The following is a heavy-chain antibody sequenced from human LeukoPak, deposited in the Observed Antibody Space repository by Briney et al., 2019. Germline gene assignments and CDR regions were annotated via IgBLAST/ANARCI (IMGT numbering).Heavy chain of an antibody. J-gene: IGHJ4*02. CDR3: ARVEYSSSWYYFDY. V-gene: IGHV4-30-4*01. CDR2: IYYSGST. D-gene: IGHD6-13*01. CDR1: GGSISSGNYY. Sequence: SQTLSFTCTVSGGSISSGNYYWSWIRQPPGKGLEWIGYIYYSGSTYYNPSLKSRVTISVDTSKNQFSLKLSSVTAADTAVYYCARVEYSSSWYYFDYWGQGTLVTVSS.